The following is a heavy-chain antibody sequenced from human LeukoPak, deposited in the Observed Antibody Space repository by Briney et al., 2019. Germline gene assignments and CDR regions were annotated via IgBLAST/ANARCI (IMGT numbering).Heavy chain of an antibody. CDR2: ISWNSGSI. J-gene: IGHJ4*02. CDR1: GFTFDNYA. D-gene: IGHD5-12*01. CDR3: AKVMSYGGYSGYDY. V-gene: IGHV3-9*03. Sequence: GGSLRLSCAASGFTFDNYAMHWVRQAPGKGLEWVSGISWNSGSIAYADSVKGRFTISRDNAKNSLYLHMNSLRAEDMALYYCAKVMSYGGYSGYDYWGQGTLVTVSS.